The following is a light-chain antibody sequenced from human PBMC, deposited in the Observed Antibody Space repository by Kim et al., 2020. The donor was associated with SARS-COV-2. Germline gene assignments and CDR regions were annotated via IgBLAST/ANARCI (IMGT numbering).Light chain of an antibody. CDR2: AAS. J-gene: IGKJ1*01. CDR1: QDISNY. Sequence: ASVGDRVTSTRQASQDISNYVALYQQKPGKPPKLLIYAASTLQSGVPSRFSGSGSGTDFTLTISSLQPEDVASYYCQKYDGAPLTFGQGTKVDIK. V-gene: IGKV1-27*01. CDR3: QKYDGAPLT.